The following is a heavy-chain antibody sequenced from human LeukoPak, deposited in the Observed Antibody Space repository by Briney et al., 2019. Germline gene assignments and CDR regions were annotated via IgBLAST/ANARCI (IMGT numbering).Heavy chain of an antibody. D-gene: IGHD3-3*01. CDR1: GGSISSYY. Sequence: SETLSLTCTVSGGSISSYYWSWIRQPPGKGLEWIGYIYYSGSTNYNPSLKSRVTISVDTSKNQFSLKLSSVTAADTAVYYCARSGESRITIFGVPTHDAFDIWGQGTMVTVSS. CDR2: IYYSGST. V-gene: IGHV4-59*01. J-gene: IGHJ3*02. CDR3: ARSGESRITIFGVPTHDAFDI.